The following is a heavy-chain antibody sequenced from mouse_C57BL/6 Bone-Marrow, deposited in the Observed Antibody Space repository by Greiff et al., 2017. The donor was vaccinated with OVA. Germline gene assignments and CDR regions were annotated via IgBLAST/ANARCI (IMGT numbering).Heavy chain of an antibody. CDR1: GFTFSDYY. Sequence: EVKLMESGGGLVQPGGSLKLSCAASGFTFSDYYMYWVRQTPEKRLEWVAYISNGGGSTYYPDTVKGRFTISRDNAKNTLYLQMSRLKAEDTAMYDCARRGLGTGFDYWGQGTTLTVSS. CDR2: ISNGGGST. V-gene: IGHV5-12*01. D-gene: IGHD3-1*01. CDR3: ARRGLGTGFDY. J-gene: IGHJ2*01.